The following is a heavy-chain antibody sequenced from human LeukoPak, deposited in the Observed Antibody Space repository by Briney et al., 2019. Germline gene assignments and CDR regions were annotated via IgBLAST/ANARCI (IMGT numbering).Heavy chain of an antibody. CDR3: AREMIQLWPRGAFDI. V-gene: IGHV4-4*02. D-gene: IGHD5-18*01. CDR1: RGSISSNTW. Sequence: SGTLSLTCAVSRGSISSNTWWGWVRQPPGKGLEWIGEIYRSGSTNYNPSLKSRVTISVDTSKNQFSLKLSSVTAADTAVYYCAREMIQLWPRGAFDIWGQGTMVTVSS. CDR2: IYRSGST. J-gene: IGHJ3*02.